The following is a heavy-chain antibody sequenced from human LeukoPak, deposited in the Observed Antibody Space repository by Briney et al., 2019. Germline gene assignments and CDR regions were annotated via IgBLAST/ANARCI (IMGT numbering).Heavy chain of an antibody. CDR1: GFTFSSYA. Sequence: GGSLRLSCAASGFTFSSYAMHWVRQAPGKGLEWVAVISYDGSNKYYADSVKGRFTISRDNSKNTLYLQMNSLRAEDTAVYYCARESAQSYYYDSSGYYPRYFDYWGQGTLVTVSS. D-gene: IGHD3-22*01. J-gene: IGHJ4*02. CDR3: ARESAQSYYYDSSGYYPRYFDY. CDR2: ISYDGSNK. V-gene: IGHV3-30-3*01.